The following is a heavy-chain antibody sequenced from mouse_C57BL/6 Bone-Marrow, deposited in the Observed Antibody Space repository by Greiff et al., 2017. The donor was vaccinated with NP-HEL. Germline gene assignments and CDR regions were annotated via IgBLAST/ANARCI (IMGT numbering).Heavy chain of an antibody. Sequence: QVQLQQSGAELVKPGASVKLSCKASGYTFTSYWMQWVKQRPGQGLEWIGEIDPSDSYTNYNQKFKGKATLTVDTSSSTAYMQLSSLTSEDSAVYYCARGGYARYFDVWGTGTTVTVSS. CDR3: ARGGYARYFDV. J-gene: IGHJ1*03. CDR2: IDPSDSYT. V-gene: IGHV1-50*01. CDR1: GYTFTSYW. D-gene: IGHD2-2*01.